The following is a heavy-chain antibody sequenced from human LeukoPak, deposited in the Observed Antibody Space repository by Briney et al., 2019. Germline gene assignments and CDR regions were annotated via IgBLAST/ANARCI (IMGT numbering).Heavy chain of an antibody. J-gene: IGHJ4*02. Sequence: SETLSLTCTVSGGSISSYYWSWIRQPAGKGLEWVGRIYTSGSTNYNPSLKSRVTISVDTSKNQFSLKLSSVTAADTAVYYCARQKADYYDSSGYFDYWGQGTLVTVSS. CDR2: IYTSGST. CDR3: ARQKADYYDSSGYFDY. V-gene: IGHV4-4*07. CDR1: GGSISSYY. D-gene: IGHD3-22*01.